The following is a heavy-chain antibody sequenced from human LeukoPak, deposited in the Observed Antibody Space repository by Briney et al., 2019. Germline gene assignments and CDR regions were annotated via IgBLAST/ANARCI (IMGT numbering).Heavy chain of an antibody. J-gene: IGHJ4*02. D-gene: IGHD4-17*01. CDR1: GGSISSYY. CDR2: IYYSGST. Sequence: SETLSLTCTVSGGSISSYYWSWIRQPPGKGLEWIGYIYYSGSTNYNPSLKSRVTISVDTSKNQFSLKLSSVTAADTAVYYCARESRRSYGDPNRGETVYWGQGTLVTVSS. CDR3: ARESRRSYGDPNRGETVY. V-gene: IGHV4-59*01.